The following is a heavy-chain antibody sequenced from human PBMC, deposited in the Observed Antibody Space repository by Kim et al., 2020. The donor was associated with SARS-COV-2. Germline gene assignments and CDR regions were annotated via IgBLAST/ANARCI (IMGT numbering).Heavy chain of an antibody. CDR3: ERDFYEFLSGFIDY. CDR1: GFTFSSYG. Sequence: GGSLRLSCEASGFTFSSYGMHWVRQAPGKGLEWVADIWYDGDNKYYAGSVKGRFTISRDNSKNTLYLQMNSLRAEDTAVYYCERDFYEFLSGFIDYWGQG. CDR2: IWYDGDNK. D-gene: IGHD3-3*01. V-gene: IGHV3-33*01. J-gene: IGHJ4*02.